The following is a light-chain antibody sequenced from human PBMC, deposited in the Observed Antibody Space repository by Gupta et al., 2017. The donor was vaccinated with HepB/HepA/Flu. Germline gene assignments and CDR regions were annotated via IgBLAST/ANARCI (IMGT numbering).Light chain of an antibody. J-gene: IGKJ4*01. CDR1: QSVYNF. Sequence: DTQMTQSPSSLSASIGDRVTITCRASQSVYNFLAWFQQRPGRVPNLLIYAANTLHSGVPTRFSGSGSGTEFTLTINGLQPEDVATYYCRDDSYAPRTFGGGTKVEIK. CDR2: AAN. CDR3: RDDSYAPRT. V-gene: IGKV1-27*01.